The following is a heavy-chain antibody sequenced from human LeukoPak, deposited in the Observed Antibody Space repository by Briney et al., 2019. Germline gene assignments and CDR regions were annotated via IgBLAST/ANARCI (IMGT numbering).Heavy chain of an antibody. Sequence: ASVKVSCKTSGYTFTYYFIHWVRQAPGQGLEWMGLINPNSGDTNYAQKFQGRVTMTRDTSTTTAYMELSRLGSDDTAVYYCGRGHAAIFGVLIGWFDPWGQGTLVTVSS. D-gene: IGHD3-3*01. CDR2: INPNSGDT. CDR1: GYTFTYYF. V-gene: IGHV1-2*02. J-gene: IGHJ5*02. CDR3: GRGHAAIFGVLIGWFDP.